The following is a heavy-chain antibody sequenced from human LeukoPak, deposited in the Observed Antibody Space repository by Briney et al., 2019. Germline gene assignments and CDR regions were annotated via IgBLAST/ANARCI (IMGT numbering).Heavy chain of an antibody. Sequence: PSETLSLTCTVSGGSIRSYYWSWIRQPPGKGLEWIGEINHSGSTNYNPSLKSRVTISVDTSKNQFSLKLSSVAAADTAVYYCARRVGSRYYYYYMDVWGKGTTVTVSS. CDR3: ARRVGSRYYYYYMDV. V-gene: IGHV4-34*01. CDR1: GGSIRSYY. CDR2: INHSGST. D-gene: IGHD6-13*01. J-gene: IGHJ6*03.